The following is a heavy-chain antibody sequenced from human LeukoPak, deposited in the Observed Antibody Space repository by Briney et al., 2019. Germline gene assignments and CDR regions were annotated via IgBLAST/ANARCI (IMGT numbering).Heavy chain of an antibody. CDR3: AKEGYSNGPDP. CDR1: GYTLTDHY. J-gene: IGHJ5*02. D-gene: IGHD5-12*01. V-gene: IGHV1-2*02. CDR2: INPTNGIA. Sequence: GASVKVSCKASGYTLTDHYMHWLRQTPGRGREWMGWINPTNGIAVYGQAFQGRVTMTRDTSISTVYMELTNLRSDDTGVYYCAKEGYSNGPDPWGPGSLVTVSS.